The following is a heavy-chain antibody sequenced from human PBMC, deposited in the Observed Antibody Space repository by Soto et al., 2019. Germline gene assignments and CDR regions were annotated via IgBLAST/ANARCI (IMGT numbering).Heavy chain of an antibody. J-gene: IGHJ6*02. Sequence: EVQLVESGGGLVQPGGSLRLSCAASGFTLSSYWMSWVRQAPGKGLEWVANIKQDGSEKYYVDSVKGRFTISRDNAKNSRYLQMNSLRAEDTAVYYSAREGSSWYYYYYGMDVWGQGTTVTVSS. V-gene: IGHV3-7*04. CDR1: GFTLSSYW. CDR2: IKQDGSEK. D-gene: IGHD6-13*01. CDR3: AREGSSWYYYYYGMDV.